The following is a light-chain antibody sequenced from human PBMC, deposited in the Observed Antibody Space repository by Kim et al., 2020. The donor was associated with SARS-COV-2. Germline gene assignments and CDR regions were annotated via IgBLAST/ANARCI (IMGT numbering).Light chain of an antibody. CDR3: QSADSSGTYGV. CDR1: ALPKQY. V-gene: IGLV3-25*03. CDR2: KDS. Sequence: SYELTQPPSVSVPPGQTARITCSGDALPKQYAYWYQQKPGQAPVLVIYKDSERPSGIPERFSGSSSRTTVTLTISGVQAEDEADYYCQSADSSGTYGVFGTGTKVTVL. J-gene: IGLJ1*01.